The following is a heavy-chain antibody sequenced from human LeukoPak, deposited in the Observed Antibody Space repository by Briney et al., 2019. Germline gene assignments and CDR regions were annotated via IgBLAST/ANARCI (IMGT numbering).Heavy chain of an antibody. CDR1: GGTFSSYA. CDR3: ARGGSYRSNYYYGMDV. D-gene: IGHD1-26*01. V-gene: IGHV1-18*01. J-gene: IGHJ6*02. CDR2: ISAYNGNT. Sequence: ASVKVSCKASGGTFSSYAISWVRQAPGQGLEWMGWISAYNGNTNYAQKLQGRVTMTTDTSTSTAYMELRSLRSDDTAVYYCARGGSYRSNYYYGMDVWGQGTTVTVSS.